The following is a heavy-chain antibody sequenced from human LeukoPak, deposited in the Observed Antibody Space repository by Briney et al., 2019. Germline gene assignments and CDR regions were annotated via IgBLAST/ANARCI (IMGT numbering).Heavy chain of an antibody. D-gene: IGHD2-8*01. CDR3: AKDSMARNGVYDAFDI. J-gene: IGHJ3*02. Sequence: GGSLRLSCAASGFTFTGYAMNWVRQAPGKGLEWVSHVGGTDDIKHYADSVKGRFTISRDNSKNTLYLQMNSLRAEDTAVYYCAKDSMARNGVYDAFDIWGQGAMVTVAS. CDR1: GFTFTGYA. V-gene: IGHV3-23*01. CDR2: VGGTDDIK.